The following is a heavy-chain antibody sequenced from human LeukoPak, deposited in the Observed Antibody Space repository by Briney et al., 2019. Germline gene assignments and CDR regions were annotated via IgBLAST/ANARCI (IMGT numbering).Heavy chain of an antibody. CDR3: ARRLFTSIDY. V-gene: IGHV4-39*01. J-gene: IGHJ4*02. CDR2: IYYSGST. Sequence: PSETLSLTCTVSGGSISSSSYYWGWIRQPPGKGLEWIGSIYYSGSTYYNPSLKSRVTISVDASKNQFSLKLSSVTAADTAVYYRARRLFTSIDYWGQGTLVTVSS. D-gene: IGHD2-2*01. CDR1: GGSISSSSYY.